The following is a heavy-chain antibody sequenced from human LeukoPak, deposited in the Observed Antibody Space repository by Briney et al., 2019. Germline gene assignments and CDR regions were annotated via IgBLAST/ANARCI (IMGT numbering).Heavy chain of an antibody. J-gene: IGHJ6*03. D-gene: IGHD3-16*02. CDR2: IYVTGNR. V-gene: IGHV4-59*08. CDR3: ARHIGGGIEDMDV. Sequence: PGGSLRLSCAASRFTFGNHPMSWVRQAPGKGLEWIGYIYVTGNRYNPYLQSRVTISVDTSRNQFFLKMSSVTAADTAVYYCARHIGGGIEDMDVWGKGAKVTVSS. CDR1: RFTFGNHP.